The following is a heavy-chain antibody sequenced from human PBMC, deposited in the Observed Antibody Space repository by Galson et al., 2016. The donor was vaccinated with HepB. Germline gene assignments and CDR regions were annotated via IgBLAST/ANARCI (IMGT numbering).Heavy chain of an antibody. V-gene: IGHV4-59*01. Sequence: SETLSLTCTISGGAMSDYYWTWIRQPPGKGLEWIGYIYYSGNTDYNPSLKSRVTISIDTSKNQFSLKMNSVTAADTAVYYCARDVGATAYYYYGMDVWGQGTTVTVSS. CDR3: ARDVGATAYYYYGMDV. J-gene: IGHJ6*02. D-gene: IGHD1-26*01. CDR2: IYYSGNT. CDR1: GGAMSDYY.